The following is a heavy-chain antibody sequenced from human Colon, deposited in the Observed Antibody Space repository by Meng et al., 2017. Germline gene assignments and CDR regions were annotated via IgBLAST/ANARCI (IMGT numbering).Heavy chain of an antibody. V-gene: IGHV4-4*02. CDR3: ARGGDWGFDY. J-gene: IGHJ4*02. D-gene: IGHD3-16*01. CDR2: VFHTGGT. Sequence: QVPRPGSGPGRVKPSESLSLTCAVSSSSTTTRNWWNWGRQAPGKGLEWIGDVFHTGGTSYNPSLESRLTISVDRSKNQFYLNLRSVTAADTAIYYCARGGDWGFDYWGPGTLVTVSS. CDR1: SSSTTTRNW.